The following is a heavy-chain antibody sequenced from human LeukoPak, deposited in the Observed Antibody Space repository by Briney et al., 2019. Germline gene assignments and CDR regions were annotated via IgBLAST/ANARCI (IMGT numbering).Heavy chain of an antibody. J-gene: IGHJ4*02. V-gene: IGHV4-34*01. CDR2: INHSGST. Sequence: NPSETLSLTCAVYGGSFSGYYWSWLRQPPGKGLEWIGEINHSGSTNYNPSLKSRVTISVDTSKNQSSLKLSSVTDADTAVYYCASSNAVTTLPFDYWGQGTLVTVSS. CDR1: GGSFSGYY. D-gene: IGHD4-17*01. CDR3: ASSNAVTTLPFDY.